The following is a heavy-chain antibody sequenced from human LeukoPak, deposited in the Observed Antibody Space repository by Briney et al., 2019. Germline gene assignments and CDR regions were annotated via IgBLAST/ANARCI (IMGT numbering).Heavy chain of an antibody. V-gene: IGHV3-20*04. CDR1: GFTFDDYG. J-gene: IGHJ4*02. CDR2: INWNGGST. CDR3: ARDPYYGSGSYYSDY. Sequence: GGSLRLSCAASGFTFDDYGMSWVRQAPGKGLEWVSGINWNGGSTGYADSVKGRFTISRDNAKNSLYLQMNSLRAEDTALYYCARDPYYGSGSYYSDYWGQGTLVTVSS. D-gene: IGHD3-10*01.